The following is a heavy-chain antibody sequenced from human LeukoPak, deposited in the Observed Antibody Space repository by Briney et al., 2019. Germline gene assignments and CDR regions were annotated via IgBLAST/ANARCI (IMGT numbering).Heavy chain of an antibody. CDR3: AGERSADDYGVYYYYGMDV. CDR1: GGTFSSYA. V-gene: IGHV1-69*04. J-gene: IGHJ6*02. CDR2: IIPILGIA. D-gene: IGHD4-17*01. Sequence: SVKVSCKASGGTFSSYAISWVRQAPGQGLEWMGRIIPILGIANYAQKFQGRVTITADKSTSTAYMELSSLRSEDTAVYYCAGERSADDYGVYYYYGMDVWGQGTTVTVSS.